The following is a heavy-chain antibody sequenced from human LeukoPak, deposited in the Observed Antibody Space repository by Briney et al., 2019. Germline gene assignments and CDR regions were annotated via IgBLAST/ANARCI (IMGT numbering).Heavy chain of an antibody. CDR1: GFTVSSYN. J-gene: IGHJ4*02. Sequence: GGSLRLSCAASGFTVSSYNMNWVRQAPGKGLEWVSFISSSPTNIYYAASVKGRFTISRDNAKNSLYLQMNSLRAEDTAVYYCAREGGLDYWGQGTLVTVSS. CDR2: ISSSPTNI. CDR3: AREGGLDY. D-gene: IGHD3-16*01. V-gene: IGHV3-21*01.